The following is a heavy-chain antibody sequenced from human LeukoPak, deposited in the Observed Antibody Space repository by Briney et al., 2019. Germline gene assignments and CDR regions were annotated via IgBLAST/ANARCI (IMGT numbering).Heavy chain of an antibody. CDR3: ARDAGARGHY. D-gene: IGHD1-26*01. J-gene: IGHJ4*02. CDR2: INPGGSSI. Sequence: GRSLRLSCAASGFTFSSYWMHWVRQVPGKGLVWVARINPGGSSITYADSVKGRFTISRDNAKNSLYLQMNSLRAEDTAVYYCARDAGARGHYWGQGTLVTVSS. CDR1: GFTFSSYW. V-gene: IGHV3-74*01.